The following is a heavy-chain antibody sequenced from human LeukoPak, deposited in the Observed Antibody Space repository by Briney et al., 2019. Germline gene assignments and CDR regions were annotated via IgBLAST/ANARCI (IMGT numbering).Heavy chain of an antibody. CDR2: IYYSGST. J-gene: IGHJ4*02. D-gene: IGHD6-19*01. Sequence: SETLSLTCTVSGGSISSYYWSWIRQPPGKGLEWIGYIYYSGSTNYNPSLKSRVTISLDTSKSQFSLKLNSVTAADTAVYYCARHLAGRIFTFDFWGQGALVTVSS. CDR3: ARHLAGRIFTFDF. CDR1: GGSISSYY. V-gene: IGHV4-59*01.